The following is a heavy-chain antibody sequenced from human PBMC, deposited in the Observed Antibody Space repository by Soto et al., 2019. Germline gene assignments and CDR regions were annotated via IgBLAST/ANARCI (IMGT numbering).Heavy chain of an antibody. V-gene: IGHV4-4*02. Sequence: QVQLQESGPGLVKPSGTLSLTCAVSGGSITSSDWWSWVRQPPGKGLEWIGETSHRGSTTYNPSLKSRVTISLDQSNTQFSLKLSSVTAADTAVYSCAREGHSSGWSWGQGTLVTVSS. CDR1: GGSITSSDW. J-gene: IGHJ5*02. D-gene: IGHD6-19*01. CDR2: TSHRGST. CDR3: AREGHSSGWS.